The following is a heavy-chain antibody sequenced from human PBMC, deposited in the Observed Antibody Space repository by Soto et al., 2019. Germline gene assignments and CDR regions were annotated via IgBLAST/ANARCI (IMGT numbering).Heavy chain of an antibody. J-gene: IGHJ4*02. CDR3: AKDPPPKADRSGPLWGGEGNFDY. D-gene: IGHD3-22*01. V-gene: IGHV3-23*01. Sequence: GGSLRLSCAASGFTFSSYAMSWVRQAPGKGLEWVSAISGSGGSTYYADSVKGRFTISRDNSKNTLYLQMNSLKAEDTAVYYCAKDPPPKADRSGPLWGGEGNFDYWGQGTLVTVSS. CDR1: GFTFSSYA. CDR2: ISGSGGST.